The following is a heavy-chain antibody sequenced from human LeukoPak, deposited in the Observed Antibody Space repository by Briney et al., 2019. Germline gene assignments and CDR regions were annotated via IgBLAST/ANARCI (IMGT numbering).Heavy chain of an antibody. CDR3: ATDSSGYQSY. Sequence: PSETLSLTCTVSGGSISSYYWSWIRQPAGKGLEWIGRIYTSGSTNYNPSLKSRVTISVDKSKNQFSLKLSSVTAADTAVYYWATDSSGYQSYWGQGTLVTVSS. D-gene: IGHD3-22*01. CDR2: IYTSGST. J-gene: IGHJ4*02. V-gene: IGHV4-4*07. CDR1: GGSISSYY.